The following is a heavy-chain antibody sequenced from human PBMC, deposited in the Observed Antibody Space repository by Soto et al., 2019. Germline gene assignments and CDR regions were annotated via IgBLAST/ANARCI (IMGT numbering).Heavy chain of an antibody. CDR1: GFTFSNYA. D-gene: IGHD2-15*01. CDR2: ITDSGGST. V-gene: IGHV3-23*01. Sequence: EVQLLESGGGLVQPGGSLRLSCAASGFTFSNYAMGWVRQAPGKGLEWVSTITDSGGSTYYTPSVKGRFAVSRDNSKNTLYLEVNSLRAEDTAVYFCARPYGGKIGVAFDVWGQGTVVTVSS. CDR3: ARPYGGKIGVAFDV. J-gene: IGHJ3*01.